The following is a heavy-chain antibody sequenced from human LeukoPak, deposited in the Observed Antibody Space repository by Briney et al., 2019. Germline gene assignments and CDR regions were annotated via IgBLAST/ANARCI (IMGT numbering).Heavy chain of an antibody. CDR3: ARAIGKSEGY. D-gene: IGHD4-23*01. CDR1: EFTFNSYW. V-gene: IGHV3-7*01. J-gene: IGHJ4*02. CDR2: IKQDGSEK. Sequence: GGSLRLSCAASEFTFNSYWMSWVRQAPGKGLEWVANIKQDGSEKYYVDSVKGRFTISRDNAKSSLYLQMDSLRAEDTAVYYCARAIGKSEGYWGQGTLVTVSS.